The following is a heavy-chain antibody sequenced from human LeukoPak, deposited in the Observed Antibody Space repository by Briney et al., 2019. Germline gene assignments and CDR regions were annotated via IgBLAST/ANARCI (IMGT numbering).Heavy chain of an antibody. D-gene: IGHD4-11*01. V-gene: IGHV3-11*01. CDR3: ARIPTVTTRGSYYYYYHMDV. Sequence: GGSLRLSCAASGFTFSDYYMSWIRQAPGKGLEWVSYISSSGSTIYYADSVKGRFTISRDNAKNSLYLQMNSLRAEDTAVYYCARIPTVTTRGSYYYYYHMDVWGKGTTVTVSS. CDR2: ISSSGSTI. CDR1: GFTFSDYY. J-gene: IGHJ6*03.